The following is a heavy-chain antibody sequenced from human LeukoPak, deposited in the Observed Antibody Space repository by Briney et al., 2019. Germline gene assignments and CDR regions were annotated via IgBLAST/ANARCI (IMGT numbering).Heavy chain of an antibody. Sequence: PGESLRLSCAASGFAFSSYAMNWVRQAPGKGLEWVSAISGSGGSTYYADSVKGRFTISRDIAKNTLYLQMNSLRAEDTGVYYCAKDHYWSIDYWGRGTLVTVSS. CDR2: ISGSGGST. V-gene: IGHV3-23*01. CDR1: GFAFSSYA. D-gene: IGHD3-3*01. J-gene: IGHJ4*02. CDR3: AKDHYWSIDY.